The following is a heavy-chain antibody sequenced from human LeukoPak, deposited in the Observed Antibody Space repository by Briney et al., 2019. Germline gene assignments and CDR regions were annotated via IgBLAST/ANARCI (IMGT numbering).Heavy chain of an antibody. V-gene: IGHV3-11*01. Sequence: GGSLRLSCAASEFTFSDYYMSWIRQARGKGGEGVWYISYSGDTIYYADSVKGRFTASRHNPKNSLYLQMTSLRAEDTAVYYCARLGIITAAGSNDYWGQGTLVTVSS. J-gene: IGHJ4*02. CDR3: ARLGIITAAGSNDY. D-gene: IGHD6-13*01. CDR2: ISYSGDTI. CDR1: EFTFSDYY.